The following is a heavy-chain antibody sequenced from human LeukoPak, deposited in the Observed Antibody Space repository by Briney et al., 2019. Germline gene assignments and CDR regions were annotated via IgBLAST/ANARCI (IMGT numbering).Heavy chain of an antibody. CDR1: GFPFSNAW. CDR2: IKSKTDGGKT. D-gene: IGHD3-10*01. CDR3: STVSPYYGSGTTSPDS. V-gene: IGHV3-15*01. Sequence: GGSLRLSCAASGFPFSNAWMSWVRQAPGKGLEWVGRIKSKTDGGKTDYAAPVQGRFSISRDDSENTLYLQMDGLNTEDTAVYYCSTVSPYYGSGTTSPDSWGQGTLVVVSS. J-gene: IGHJ4*02.